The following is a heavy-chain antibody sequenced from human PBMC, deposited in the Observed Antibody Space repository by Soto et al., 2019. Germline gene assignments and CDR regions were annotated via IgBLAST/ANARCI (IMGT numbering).Heavy chain of an antibody. CDR2: INGGNGNT. Sequence: ASVKVSCKASGYTFTGYAMHWVRQAPGQRLEWMGWINGGNGNTKYSQKLQGRVIITRDTAASTAYMELSSLRSEDTAVYYCAKERGSYPEYYFHYWGQGTLVTVSS. V-gene: IGHV1-3*01. CDR1: GYTFTGYA. CDR3: AKERGSYPEYYFHY. J-gene: IGHJ4*02. D-gene: IGHD1-26*01.